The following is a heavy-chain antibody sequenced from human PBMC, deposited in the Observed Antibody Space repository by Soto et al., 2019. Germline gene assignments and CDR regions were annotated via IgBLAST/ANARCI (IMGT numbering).Heavy chain of an antibody. D-gene: IGHD3-22*01. CDR2: TIPTFNTG. V-gene: IGHV1-69*06. Sequence: QVQLVQSGAEVKKPGSSVTVSCKASGGTFSNSPISWVRQAPGQGLEWMGGTIPTFNTGNYAQKFQGRLTITADKSTNTAYMELSSLRSEDTAVYYCARRTSSGYYRYFDSWGQGTLVTVSS. CDR1: GGTFSNSP. CDR3: ARRTSSGYYRYFDS. J-gene: IGHJ4*02.